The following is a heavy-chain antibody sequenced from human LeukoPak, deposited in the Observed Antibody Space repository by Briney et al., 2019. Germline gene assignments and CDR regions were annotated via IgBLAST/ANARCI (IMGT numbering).Heavy chain of an antibody. Sequence: SETLSLTCTVSGDSISSGDYYWSWIRQPAGKGLEWIGRISSSGSTNYNPSLKSRVTISVDTSKNQFSLKLSSVTAADTAVYYCARAWGMPGIRFANAFDYWGQGTLVTVSS. CDR2: ISSSGST. CDR3: ARAWGMPGIRFANAFDY. D-gene: IGHD2-8*01. V-gene: IGHV4-61*02. CDR1: GDSISSGDYY. J-gene: IGHJ4*02.